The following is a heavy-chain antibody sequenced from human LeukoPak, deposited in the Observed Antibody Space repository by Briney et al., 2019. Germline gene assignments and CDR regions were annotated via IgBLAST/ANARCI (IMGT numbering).Heavy chain of an antibody. D-gene: IGHD6-6*01. CDR3: ARARQLGYGSVFDI. CDR2: TYSGDSDT. J-gene: IGHJ3*02. Sequence: GESLKISCKGSGYSFTSYWIGWVRQMPGKSLEWMGITYSGDSDTRYSPSFQGQVTISADRSISTAYLQWSSLKASDTAIYYCARARQLGYGSVFDIWGQGTMVTVSS. V-gene: IGHV5-51*01. CDR1: GYSFTSYW.